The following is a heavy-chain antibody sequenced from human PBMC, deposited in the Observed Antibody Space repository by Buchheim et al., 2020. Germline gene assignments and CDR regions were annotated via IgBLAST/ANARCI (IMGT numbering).Heavy chain of an antibody. CDR1: GFTFSSYS. CDR2: ISSSSSTI. D-gene: IGHD6-19*01. J-gene: IGHJ6*02. CDR3: ASRGASRRGIAVAGTGYYYYGMDV. V-gene: IGHV3-48*02. Sequence: EVQLVESGGGLVQPGGSLRLSCAASGFTFSSYSMNWVRQAPGKGLEWVSYISSSSSTIYYADSVKGRFTISRDNAKNSLYLQMNSLRDEDTAVYYCASRGASRRGIAVAGTGYYYYGMDVWGQGTT.